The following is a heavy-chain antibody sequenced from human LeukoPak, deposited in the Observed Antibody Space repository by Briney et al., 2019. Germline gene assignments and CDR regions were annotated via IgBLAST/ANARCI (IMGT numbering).Heavy chain of an antibody. D-gene: IGHD6-6*01. CDR2: IYPDDSDT. CDR1: GYRFTSYL. J-gene: IGHJ6*02. Sequence: GESLKISCKGSGYRFTSYLIGLVRQMPGEGVEGMGIIYPDDSDTRYSPSFQRQVTISADKSISTAYLQWSSLKASDTAMYYCARQSSSFGYYYYGMDVWGQGTTVTVSS. CDR3: ARQSSSFGYYYYGMDV. V-gene: IGHV5-51*01.